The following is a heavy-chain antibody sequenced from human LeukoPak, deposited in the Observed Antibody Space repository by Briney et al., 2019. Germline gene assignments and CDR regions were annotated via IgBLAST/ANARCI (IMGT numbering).Heavy chain of an antibody. J-gene: IGHJ5*02. CDR1: GFTFSSYW. CDR2: INGDGRST. Sequence: GGSLRLSCAASGFTFSSYWLHWVRQTPGKGLVWVSRINGDGRSTSYADSAKGRFTISRDNAKNTLYLQMNSLRAEDTAVYYCARGTSGWGFDLWGQGALVTVSS. D-gene: IGHD6-19*01. V-gene: IGHV3-74*01. CDR3: ARGTSGWGFDL.